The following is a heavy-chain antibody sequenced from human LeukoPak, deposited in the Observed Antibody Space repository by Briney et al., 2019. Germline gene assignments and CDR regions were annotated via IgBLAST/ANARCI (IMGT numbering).Heavy chain of an antibody. D-gene: IGHD6-19*01. V-gene: IGHV4-4*02. CDR2: IYHSGST. J-gene: IGHJ1*01. CDR1: GGSISSSNW. CDR3: ARILKGYSSGQSFSAPYFQQ. Sequence: KPSETLSLTCAVSGGSISSSNWWSWVRPPPGKGLEWIGEIYHSGSTNYNPSLKSRVTISVDKSKNQFSLKLSSVTAADTAVYYCARILKGYSSGQSFSAPYFQQWGQGTLVTVSP.